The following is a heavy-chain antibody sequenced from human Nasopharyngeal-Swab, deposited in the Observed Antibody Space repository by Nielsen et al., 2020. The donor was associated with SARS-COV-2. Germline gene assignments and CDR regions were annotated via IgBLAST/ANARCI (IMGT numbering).Heavy chain of an antibody. CDR3: ARGYCSSGSCYAKHYGMDV. CDR1: GFRDYS. D-gene: IGHD2-15*01. CDR2: ISSSSSDI. Sequence: GESLKISCVDSGFRDYSMNWVRQAQGKGLEWVSSISSSSSDIYYADSVKGRFTISRDNAKNSLYLQMNNLQAEDTAVYYCARGYCSSGSCYAKHYGMDVWGQGTTVTVSS. V-gene: IGHV3-21*01. J-gene: IGHJ6*02.